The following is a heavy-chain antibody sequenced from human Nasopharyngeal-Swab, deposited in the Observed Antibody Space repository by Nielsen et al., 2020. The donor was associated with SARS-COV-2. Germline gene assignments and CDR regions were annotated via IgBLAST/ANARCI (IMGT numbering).Heavy chain of an antibody. Sequence: WVRQASGQGPEWMGRINPNSGGTNYAQKFQGRVTMTRDTSISTAYMELSRLRSDDTAVYYCARDPWALRLLRRGLNWFDPWGQGTLVTVSS. V-gene: IGHV1-2*06. J-gene: IGHJ5*02. D-gene: IGHD1-26*01. CDR3: ARDPWALRLLRRGLNWFDP. CDR2: INPNSGGT.